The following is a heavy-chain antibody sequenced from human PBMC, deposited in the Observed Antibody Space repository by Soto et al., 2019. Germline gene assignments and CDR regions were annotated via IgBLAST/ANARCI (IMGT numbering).Heavy chain of an antibody. CDR2: IYYSGST. CDR1: GGSISSDDYY. J-gene: IGHJ3*02. D-gene: IGHD3-16*02. CDR3: ARFIRRPAFDI. Sequence: QVQLQESGPGLVKPSQTLSLTCTVSGGSISSDDYYWSLIRQPPGKGLECIGYIYYSGSTYYNPSLKSRVTISVDTSKNQFSLKLRSVTAADTAVYYCARFIRRPAFDIWGQGTMVTVSS. V-gene: IGHV4-30-4*01.